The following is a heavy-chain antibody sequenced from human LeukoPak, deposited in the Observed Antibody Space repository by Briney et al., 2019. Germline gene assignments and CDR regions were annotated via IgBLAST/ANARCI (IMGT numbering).Heavy chain of an antibody. Sequence: PGGSLRLSCAASGFTFNRYAMSWVRQAPGKGLEWVSGISYNGGSKFYADSVKGRFTISRDNSKNTLFLQMNSLRAEDTAVYYCARETGGIFGVDYYYYYGMDVWGQGTTVTVSS. CDR2: ISYNGGSK. J-gene: IGHJ6*02. CDR1: GFTFNRYA. V-gene: IGHV3-23*01. CDR3: ARETGGIFGVDYYYYYGMDV. D-gene: IGHD3-3*01.